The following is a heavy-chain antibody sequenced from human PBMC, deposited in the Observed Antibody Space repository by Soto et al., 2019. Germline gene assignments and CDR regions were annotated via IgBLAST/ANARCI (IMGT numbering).Heavy chain of an antibody. CDR1: GGTLNSNT. J-gene: IGHJ6*02. Sequence: QVQLVQSGAEVKKPGSSVKVSCEASGGTLNSNTITWVRQAPGQRLEWVGKITPILGVTTYAQRFQGRVTITAEKSTSTVYMDLSGLRSEDSAVYYCARWNEVAIIKETPYYYYGMDVWGQGTTVTVSS. V-gene: IGHV1-69*02. CDR3: ARWNEVAIIKETPYYYYGMDV. D-gene: IGHD5-12*01. CDR2: ITPILGVT.